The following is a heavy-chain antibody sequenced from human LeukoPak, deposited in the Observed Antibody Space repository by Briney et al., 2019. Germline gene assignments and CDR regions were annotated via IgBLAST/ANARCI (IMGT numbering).Heavy chain of an antibody. J-gene: IGHJ5*02. D-gene: IGHD6-19*01. V-gene: IGHV1-8*01. CDR1: GYTFTSYD. CDR2: MNPNSGNT. Sequence: ASVKVSRKASGYTFTSYDINWVRQATGQGLEWMAWMNPNSGNTGYAQKFQGRVTMTRNTSISTAYMELSSLRSEDTAVYYCARGREYSSGWYPNTWGQGTLVTVSS. CDR3: ARGREYSSGWYPNT.